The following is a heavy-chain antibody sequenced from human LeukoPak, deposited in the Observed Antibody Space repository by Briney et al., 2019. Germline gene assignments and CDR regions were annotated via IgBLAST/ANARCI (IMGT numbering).Heavy chain of an antibody. V-gene: IGHV3-21*01. CDR1: GFTFSSYS. Sequence: GGSLRLSCAASGFTFSSYSMNWVRQAPGKGLEWVSSISSSSSYIYYADSVKGRFTISRDNAKNSQYLQMNSLRAEDTAVYYCASTPRYGSGSYYNSDYWGQGTLVTVSS. CDR2: ISSSSSYI. D-gene: IGHD3-10*01. CDR3: ASTPRYGSGSYYNSDY. J-gene: IGHJ4*02.